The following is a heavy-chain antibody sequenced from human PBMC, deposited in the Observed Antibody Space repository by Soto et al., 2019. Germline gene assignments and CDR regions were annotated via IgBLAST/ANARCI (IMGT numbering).Heavy chain of an antibody. J-gene: IGHJ4*02. CDR2: ISGSGGST. V-gene: IGHV3-23*01. D-gene: IGHD5-12*01. CDR1: GFTFSSYA. CDR3: AKEIRDGYNYGDFDY. Sequence: GGSLRLSCAASGFTFSSYAMNWVRQAPGKGLEWVSAISGSGGSTFYADSVKGRFTISRDNSKNTLYLQMNNLRAEDTAIYYCAKEIRDGYNYGDFDYWGQGTLVTVSS.